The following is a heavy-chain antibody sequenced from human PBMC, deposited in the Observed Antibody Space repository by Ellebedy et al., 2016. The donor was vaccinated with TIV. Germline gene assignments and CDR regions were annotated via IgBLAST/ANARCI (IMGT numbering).Heavy chain of an antibody. Sequence: ASVKVSXKASGYTFTSYGISWVRQAPGQGLEWVGVTNPRDAGTTYAQKFRGRVTMTRDTSTSTVYMDLSSLRSEDTAVYYCARDPYHFSYGMDVWGQGTTVTVSS. CDR3: ARDPYHFSYGMDV. CDR2: TNPRDAGT. V-gene: IGHV1-46*01. CDR1: GYTFTSYG. J-gene: IGHJ6*02.